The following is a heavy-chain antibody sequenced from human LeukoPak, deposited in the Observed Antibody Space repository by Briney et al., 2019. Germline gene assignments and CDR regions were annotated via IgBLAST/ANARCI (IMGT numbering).Heavy chain of an antibody. V-gene: IGHV3-7*01. J-gene: IGHJ4*02. D-gene: IGHD2-15*01. CDR1: GFTFSSYG. Sequence: GGSLRLSCAASGFTFSSYGMHWVRQAPGKGPEWVANIKQDGSEKYYVDSVKGRFTISRDNSENMVYLQMNSLRPEDTAIYYCAKRGGPTRGAMYLYYFDSWGQGTLVTVSS. CDR2: IKQDGSEK. CDR3: AKRGGPTRGAMYLYYFDS.